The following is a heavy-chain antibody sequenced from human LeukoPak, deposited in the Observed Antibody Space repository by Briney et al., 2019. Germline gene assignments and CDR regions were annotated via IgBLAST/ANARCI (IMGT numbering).Heavy chain of an antibody. J-gene: IGHJ4*02. CDR1: GFTFSSYA. D-gene: IGHD5-24*01. CDR3: AKRIRDGYNSPIDY. Sequence: QPGGSLRLSCAASGFTFSSYAMSWVRQAPGKGLEWVSAISGRGGRTYYADSVQGRFTISRDNSKNTLYLQMNSLKVEDTAIYYCAKRIRDGYNSPIDYWGQGVFVAVSS. CDR2: ISGRGGRT. V-gene: IGHV3-23*01.